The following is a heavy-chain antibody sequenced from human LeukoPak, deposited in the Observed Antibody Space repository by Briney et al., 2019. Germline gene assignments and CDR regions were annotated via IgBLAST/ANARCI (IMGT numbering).Heavy chain of an antibody. J-gene: IGHJ5*02. D-gene: IGHD2-2*01. CDR1: GGSISSGSYY. CDR3: ARVVVVPAAPYWFDP. CDR2: IYTSGSI. Sequence: SQTLSLTCTVSGGSISSGSYYWSWIRQPAGKGLEWIGRIYTSGSINNNPSLKSRVTISVDTSKNQFSLKLSSVTAADTAVYYCARVVVVPAAPYWFDPWGQGTLVTVSS. V-gene: IGHV4-61*02.